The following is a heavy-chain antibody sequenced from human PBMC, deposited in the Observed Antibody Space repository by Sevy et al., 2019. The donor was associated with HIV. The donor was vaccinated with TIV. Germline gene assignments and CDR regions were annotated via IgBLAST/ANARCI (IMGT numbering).Heavy chain of an antibody. CDR2: MYYSGST. CDR1: GGSISSGDYY. V-gene: IGHV4-30-4*01. D-gene: IGHD6-19*01. Sequence: SETLSVTCTVSGGSISSGDYYWSWIRQPPGKGLECIGYMYYSGSTYYNPSLKSRVTISVDTSKNQFALKLSSVTAADTAVYYCARVGSFGAGTFAFDIWVQGTMVTVSS. J-gene: IGHJ3*02. CDR3: ARVGSFGAGTFAFDI.